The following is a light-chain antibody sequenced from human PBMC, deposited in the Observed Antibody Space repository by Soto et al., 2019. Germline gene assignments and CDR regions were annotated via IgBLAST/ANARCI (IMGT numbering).Light chain of an antibody. CDR2: GAS. J-gene: IGKJ5*01. CDR1: QSVSSN. V-gene: IGKV3-15*01. CDR3: QHDNNWPST. Sequence: EIVMTQSPATLSVSPGERATLSCRASQSVSSNLAWYQQKPGQAPRLLIYGASTSATGIPARFSGSGSGTEFTLTISSLQSEAFSVYYCQHDNNWPSTFGQGTRLEIK.